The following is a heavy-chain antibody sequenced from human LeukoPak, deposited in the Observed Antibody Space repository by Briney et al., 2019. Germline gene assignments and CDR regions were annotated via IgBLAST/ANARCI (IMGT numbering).Heavy chain of an antibody. Sequence: GGSLRLSCAASGFTFSSYWMSWVRQAPGKGLEWVANIKQDGSAKYYMDSVKGRFTISRDSPKNSLYLQMNSLRAEDTAVYYCAKIYCTSTDCYYDYWGQGTLVTVSS. CDR3: AKIYCTSTDCYYDY. V-gene: IGHV3-7*01. J-gene: IGHJ4*02. CDR1: GFTFSSYW. D-gene: IGHD2-2*01. CDR2: IKQDGSAK.